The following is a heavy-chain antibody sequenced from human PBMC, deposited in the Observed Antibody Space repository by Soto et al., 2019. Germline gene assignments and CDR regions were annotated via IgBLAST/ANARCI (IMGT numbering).Heavy chain of an antibody. CDR2: IGSGGTNT. Sequence: EVQLLESGGGLVQPGGSLRASCAASGFAFSSFAMTWVRQAPGKGLEWVSAIGSGGTNTYYTDSVKGRFTISRDNSKNTLFLQMNRLRAEDTAVYYCAKYYYDSSDSRGAYDIWGQGTMVTVSS. CDR3: AKYYYDSSDSRGAYDI. V-gene: IGHV3-23*01. CDR1: GFAFSSFA. J-gene: IGHJ3*02. D-gene: IGHD3-22*01.